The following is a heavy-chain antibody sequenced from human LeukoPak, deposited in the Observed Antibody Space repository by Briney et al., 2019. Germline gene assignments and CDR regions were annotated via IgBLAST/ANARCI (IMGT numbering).Heavy chain of an antibody. CDR2: IYPDDSDT. D-gene: IGHD3-10*01. Sequence: GESLKISCKSSGYSFTTYWIGWVRQMPGTALEWVGAIYPDDSDTRYSPSFQGQVVISADRSIRTAYLQWNTLKTSDTAMYYCARQRGASGTINHFDPWGQGTLVTVSS. V-gene: IGHV5-51*01. CDR1: GYSFTTYW. CDR3: ARQRGASGTINHFDP. J-gene: IGHJ5*02.